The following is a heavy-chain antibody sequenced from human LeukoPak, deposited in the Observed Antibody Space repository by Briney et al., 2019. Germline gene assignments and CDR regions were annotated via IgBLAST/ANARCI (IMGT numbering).Heavy chain of an antibody. CDR1: GGTFSSYA. D-gene: IGHD2-2*01. CDR3: ARDHCSSTSCYDAFDI. V-gene: IGHV1-18*01. J-gene: IGHJ3*02. CDR2: ISAYNGNT. Sequence: ASVKVSCKASGGTFSSYAISWVRQAPGQGLEWMGWISAYNGNTNYAQNFQGRVTMSTDTSTNTAYMELRSLRSDETAVYYCARDHCSSTSCYDAFDIWGQGTMVTVSS.